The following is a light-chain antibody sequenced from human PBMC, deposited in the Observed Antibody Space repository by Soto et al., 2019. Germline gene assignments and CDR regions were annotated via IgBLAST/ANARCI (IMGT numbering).Light chain of an antibody. CDR2: DVS. CDR1: GSDVGGYNY. CDR3: SSYTSSSTYV. Sequence: QSALTQPASVSGSPGQSITISCTGTGSDVGGYNYVSWYQQHPGKAPKLMIYDVSNRPSGVSDRFSVSKSGNTVSLTISGLQAEDEADYYCSSYTSSSTYVFGTGTKLTVL. J-gene: IGLJ1*01. V-gene: IGLV2-14*01.